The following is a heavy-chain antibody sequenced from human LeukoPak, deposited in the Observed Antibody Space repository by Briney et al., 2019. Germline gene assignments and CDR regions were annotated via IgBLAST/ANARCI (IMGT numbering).Heavy chain of an antibody. CDR1: GFTLRSYA. J-gene: IGHJ4*02. V-gene: IGHV3-23*01. CDR3: AKDRGTSYYGSGSHN. CDR2: ISGSGGST. Sequence: GGSLRLSCVASGFTLRSYAMSWVRQAPGKGLELVSAISGSGGSTYYADSVKGRFTISRDNSKNTLYLQMNSLRAEDTAVYYCAKDRGTSYYGSGSHNWGQGTLVTVSS. D-gene: IGHD3-10*01.